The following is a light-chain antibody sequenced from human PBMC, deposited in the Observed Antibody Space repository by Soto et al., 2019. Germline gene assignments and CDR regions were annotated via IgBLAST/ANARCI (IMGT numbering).Light chain of an antibody. Sequence: DIQVTQSPSTLSASVGDSVTITCRASLSISSWLAWYQQKPGKAPKFLIYQAFSLESGVPSRFSGSGSGTEFTLPISSLQPDDLATYYCQQDNSYPWTFGQGTKVEIK. V-gene: IGKV1-5*03. CDR1: LSISSW. J-gene: IGKJ1*01. CDR3: QQDNSYPWT. CDR2: QAF.